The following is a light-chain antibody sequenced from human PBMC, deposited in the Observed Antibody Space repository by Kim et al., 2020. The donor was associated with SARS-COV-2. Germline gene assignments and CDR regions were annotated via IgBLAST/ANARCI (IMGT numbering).Light chain of an antibody. J-gene: IGLJ2*01. V-gene: IGLV1-44*01. CDR1: SSNIGGNT. Sequence: QSVLTQPPSASGTPGQRVTISCSGSSSNIGGNTVNWYQQLPGTAPKLLIYSDTQRPSGVPDRFSGSKSGTSASLAISGLQSEDEADYYCAAWDDSLNPHVVFGGGTQLTAL. CDR2: SDT. CDR3: AAWDDSLNPHVV.